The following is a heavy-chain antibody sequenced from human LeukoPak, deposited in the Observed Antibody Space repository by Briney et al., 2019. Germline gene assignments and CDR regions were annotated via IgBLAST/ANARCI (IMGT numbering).Heavy chain of an antibody. J-gene: IGHJ4*02. CDR3: ANGHYSRLDY. CDR1: GFTFSNYA. Sequence: GGSLRLSCGASGFTFSNYAMSWVRQAPGKGLEWVSGINDNGSTRFYAASVKGRFTISRDNSKNTLYLQMNSLRAEDTAVYYCANGHYSRLDYWGQGTLVTVSS. V-gene: IGHV3-23*01. CDR2: INDNGSTR. D-gene: IGHD6-13*01.